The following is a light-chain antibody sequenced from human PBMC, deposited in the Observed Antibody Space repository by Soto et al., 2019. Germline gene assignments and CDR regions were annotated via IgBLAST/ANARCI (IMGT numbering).Light chain of an antibody. CDR1: QSISSY. Sequence: PSSLSGSVGDRVTSTCRASQSISSYLNWYQQKPGKAPKLLIYAASSLQSGVPSRFSGSGSGTDFTLTISSLQPEDFATYYCQQSYSTPSITFGQGTRLEI. V-gene: IGKV1-39*01. CDR3: QQSYSTPSIT. J-gene: IGKJ5*01. CDR2: AAS.